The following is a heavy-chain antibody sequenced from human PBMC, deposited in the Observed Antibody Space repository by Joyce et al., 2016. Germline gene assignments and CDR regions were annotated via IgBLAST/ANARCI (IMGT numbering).Heavy chain of an antibody. V-gene: IGHV4-30-2*05. J-gene: IGHJ5*02. CDR2: IYKSGCP. Sequence: GLEWLGHIYKSGCPFYNPSLKSRITISVDTSNQQFSLKLNFVTAADTAVYYCARESSTRSGNWIDPWGQGIRVTVSS. CDR3: ARESSTRSGNWIDP.